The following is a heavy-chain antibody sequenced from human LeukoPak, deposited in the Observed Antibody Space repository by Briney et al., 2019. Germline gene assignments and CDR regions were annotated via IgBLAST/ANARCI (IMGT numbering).Heavy chain of an antibody. D-gene: IGHD3-10*01. CDR3: APDMVRDYDY. J-gene: IGHJ4*02. V-gene: IGHV3-23*01. CDR1: GCTFSRYA. CDR2: FTGTGDTY. Sequence: GESLSLSCAASGCTFSRYAMSWVCNPPSQGLEWVSTFTGTGDTYYYPYPVKRRFTISRDNYKKNLYLEMNSLRADDTAKYYWAPDMVRDYDYWGEGSLVTVVS.